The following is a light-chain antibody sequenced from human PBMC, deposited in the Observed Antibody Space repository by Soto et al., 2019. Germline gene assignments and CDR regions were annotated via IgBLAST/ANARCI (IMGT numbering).Light chain of an antibody. J-gene: IGKJ1*01. CDR2: DAS. V-gene: IGKV1-5*01. CDR1: QSISSW. Sequence: DIQRTQSPSTLSASVGDGVTITCRASQSISSWLAWYQQKPGKAPKLLIYDASNLESGVPSRFSGSGSGTEFTLTISCLQPDDFATYYCQQYNSYSKTFGQGTKVDI. CDR3: QQYNSYSKT.